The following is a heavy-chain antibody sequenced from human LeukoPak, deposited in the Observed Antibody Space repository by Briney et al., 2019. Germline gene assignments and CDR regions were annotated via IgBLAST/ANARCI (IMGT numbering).Heavy chain of an antibody. CDR3: APGNSGYYFV. Sequence: SETLSLTCTVSGVSITTSTYYWAWIRQPPGKGLEWIGSIHYSGRTHYKPSLKSRVTISVDTSKNQFSLKLNSVTAADTAVYYCAPGNSGYYFVWGQGTLVTVSS. CDR2: IHYSGRT. V-gene: IGHV4-39*07. J-gene: IGHJ4*02. CDR1: GVSITTSTYY. D-gene: IGHD3-22*01.